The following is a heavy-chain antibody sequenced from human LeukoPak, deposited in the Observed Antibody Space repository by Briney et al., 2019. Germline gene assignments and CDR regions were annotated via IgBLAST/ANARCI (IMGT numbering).Heavy chain of an antibody. D-gene: IGHD6-13*01. J-gene: IGHJ6*03. CDR2: MNSNSGNT. CDR1: GYTFTSYD. V-gene: IGHV1-8*01. CDR3: ARPRYSSSWPYYYYYYYMDV. Sequence: ASVKVSCKASGYTFTSYDINWVRQATGQGLEWMGWMNSNSGNTGYAQKFKGRVTMTRNTSISTAYMELSSLRSEDTAVYYCARPRYSSSWPYYYYYYYMDVWGKGTTVTVSS.